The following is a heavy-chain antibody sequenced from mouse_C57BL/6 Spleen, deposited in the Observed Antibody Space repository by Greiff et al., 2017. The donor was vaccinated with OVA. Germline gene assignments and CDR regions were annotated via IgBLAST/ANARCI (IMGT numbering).Heavy chain of an antibody. Sequence: EVKVVESGGGLVQPGGSMKLSCAASGFTFSDAWMDWVRQSPEKGLEWVAEIRNKANNHATYYAESVKGRFTISRDDSKSSVYLQMNSLRAEDTGIYYCTREGRYGSFDYWGKGTTLTVSS. J-gene: IGHJ2*01. CDR3: TREGRYGSFDY. CDR1: GFTFSDAW. CDR2: IRNKANNHAT. D-gene: IGHD1-1*01. V-gene: IGHV6-6*01.